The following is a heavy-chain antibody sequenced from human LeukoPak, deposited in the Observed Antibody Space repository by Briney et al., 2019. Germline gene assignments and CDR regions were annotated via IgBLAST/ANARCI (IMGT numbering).Heavy chain of an antibody. Sequence: GGSLRLSCAASGFTVSNTYMNWVRQAPGKGLERVSGISGGGNTYYADSVKGRFTISRDISKNTLYLQMNGLRAVDTAVYYCARGLADCGGDCSDYWGQGTLVTVSS. CDR3: ARGLADCGGDCSDY. CDR1: GFTVSNTY. J-gene: IGHJ4*02. V-gene: IGHV3-66*02. D-gene: IGHD2-21*01. CDR2: ISGGGNT.